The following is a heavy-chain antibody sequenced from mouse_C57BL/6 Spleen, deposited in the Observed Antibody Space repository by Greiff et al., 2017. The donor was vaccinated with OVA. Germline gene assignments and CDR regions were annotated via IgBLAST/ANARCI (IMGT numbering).Heavy chain of an antibody. CDR2: IYPGDGDT. CDR1: GYAFSSSW. J-gene: IGHJ2*01. V-gene: IGHV1-82*01. D-gene: IGHD2-1*01. Sequence: QVQLQQSGPELVKPGASVKISCKASGYAFSSSWMNWVKQRPGKGLEWIGRIYPGDGDTNYNGKFKGKATLTADKSSSTAYMQLSSLTSEDSAVYFCAREGIYYGNRGNYFDYWGQGTTLTVSS. CDR3: AREGIYYGNRGNYFDY.